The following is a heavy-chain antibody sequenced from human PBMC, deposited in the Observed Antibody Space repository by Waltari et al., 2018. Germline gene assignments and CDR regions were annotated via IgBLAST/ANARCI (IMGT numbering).Heavy chain of an antibody. J-gene: IGHJ4*02. V-gene: IGHV4-31*03. CDR2: TDYSVST. CDR3: ASRPAYCGGDCYPGWVDYFDY. Sequence: QVQLQESGPGLVKPSQTLSLTCTVSGGSISRGGYYWSWLRQHPGKGLGWIGYTDYSVSTYDNPSLKSRVTISLDTSKTQFSLKLSSVTAADTAVYYCASRPAYCGGDCYPGWVDYFDYWGQGTLVTVSS. CDR1: GGSISRGGYY. D-gene: IGHD2-21*01.